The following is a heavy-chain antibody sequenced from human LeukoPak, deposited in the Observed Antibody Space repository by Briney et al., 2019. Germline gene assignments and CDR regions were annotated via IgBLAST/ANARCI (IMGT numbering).Heavy chain of an antibody. D-gene: IGHD3-10*01. J-gene: IGHJ6*02. CDR1: GYRFTTYG. V-gene: IGHV1-18*01. Sequence: ASVKVSCKASGYRFTTYGISWVRQAPGQGLEWMGWISVYNGKTNYAQKFQGRVIMTTDTSTNTAYMELRSLRPDDTALYYCARGSGAGSYYNYGMDVWGQGTTVTVSS. CDR2: ISVYNGKT. CDR3: ARGSGAGSYYNYGMDV.